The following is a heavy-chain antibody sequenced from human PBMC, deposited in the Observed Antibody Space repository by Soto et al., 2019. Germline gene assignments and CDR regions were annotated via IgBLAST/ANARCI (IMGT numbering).Heavy chain of an antibody. D-gene: IGHD2-2*01. V-gene: IGHV4-34*01. CDR2: INHSGST. Sequence: SETLSLTCAVYGGSFSGYYWSWIRQPPGKGLEWIGEINHSGSTNYNPSLKSRVTISVDTSKNQFSLKLSSVTAADTAVYYCARDQRVVLVPAAISDGNMFDPWGQGTLVTVSS. CDR1: GGSFSGYY. CDR3: ARDQRVVLVPAAISDGNMFDP. J-gene: IGHJ5*02.